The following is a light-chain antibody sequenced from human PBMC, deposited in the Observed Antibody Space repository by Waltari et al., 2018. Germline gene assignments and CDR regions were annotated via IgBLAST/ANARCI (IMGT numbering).Light chain of an antibody. J-gene: IGKJ1*01. V-gene: IGKV1-5*03. CDR1: QPLINW. CDR2: KAS. Sequence: DIQLTQSPSTLSASVGDRVTITCRATQPLINWLARYQQKPGKAPKLLIYKASNLETGVPSRFSGSGSGTEFTLTISSLQPDDFATYYCQQYNSNSWTFGQGTKVEIK. CDR3: QQYNSNSWT.